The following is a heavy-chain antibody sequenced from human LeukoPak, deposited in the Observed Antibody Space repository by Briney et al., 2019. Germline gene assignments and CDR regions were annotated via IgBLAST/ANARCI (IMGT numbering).Heavy chain of an antibody. Sequence: ASVKVSCRASGGTFSSYAISWVRQAPGQGLEWMGGIIPIFDTADYAQKFQGRVTITADESTSTAYMELSSLRSEDTAVFYCARISLGAIWGYYYGMDVWGQGTTVTVSS. CDR1: GGTFSSYA. V-gene: IGHV1-69*13. J-gene: IGHJ6*02. D-gene: IGHD1-26*01. CDR3: ARISLGAIWGYYYGMDV. CDR2: IIPIFDTA.